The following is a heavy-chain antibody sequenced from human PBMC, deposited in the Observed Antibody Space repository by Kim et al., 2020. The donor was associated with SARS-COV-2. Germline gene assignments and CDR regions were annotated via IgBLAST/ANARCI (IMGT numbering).Heavy chain of an antibody. J-gene: IGHJ5*02. Sequence: ASVKVSCKASGYTFTIYDINWVRQATGQGLEWMGWMNPNSGNTGYAQKFQGRVTMTRNTSISTAYMELSSLRSEDTAVYYCATDYGDYEGWFDPWGQGTLVTVSS. CDR2: MNPNSGNT. CDR3: ATDYGDYEGWFDP. D-gene: IGHD4-17*01. V-gene: IGHV1-8*01. CDR1: GYTFTIYD.